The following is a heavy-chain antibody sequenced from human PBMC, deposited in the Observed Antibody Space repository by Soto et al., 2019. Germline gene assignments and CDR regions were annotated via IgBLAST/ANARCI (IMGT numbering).Heavy chain of an antibody. J-gene: IGHJ6*02. D-gene: IGHD3-10*01. V-gene: IGHV3-30*18. Sequence: GGSLRLSCAASGFTFISYGMHWGRQAPGKGLEWVAVISYDGSNKYYADSVKGRFTISRDNSKNTLYLQMNSLRAEDTAVYYCAKDKGGILWFGELFDYYYGMDVWGQGTTVTVSS. CDR2: ISYDGSNK. CDR1: GFTFISYG. CDR3: AKDKGGILWFGELFDYYYGMDV.